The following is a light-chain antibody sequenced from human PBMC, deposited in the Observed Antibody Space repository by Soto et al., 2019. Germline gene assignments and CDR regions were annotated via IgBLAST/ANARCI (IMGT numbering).Light chain of an antibody. Sequence: ALQLTQSPSSLSASLGDRVTITCRASQGIRHDLGWYQKKPGKVHKLLIYDASTLESGVPSTFSGSGFGTEFTLTISRLQPDDFATYYCQQYNSYFPYTFGQGTKVDIK. J-gene: IGKJ2*01. CDR3: QQYNSYFPYT. V-gene: IGKV1-13*02. CDR2: DAS. CDR1: QGIRHD.